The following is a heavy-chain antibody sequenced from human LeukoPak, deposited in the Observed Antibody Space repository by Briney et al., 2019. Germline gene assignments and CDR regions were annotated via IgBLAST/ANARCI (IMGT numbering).Heavy chain of an antibody. CDR3: ARPECGSTSCXTGXXXXXGXXV. J-gene: IGHJ6*02. CDR1: GFTFSSYS. Sequence: GGSLRLSCAASGFTFSSYSMNWVRQAPGKGLEWVSSISSSSSYIYYADSVKGRFTISRDNAKNSLYLQMNSLRAEDTAVYYCARPECGSTSCXTGXXXXXGXXVWXXXTXVTVS. CDR2: ISSSSSYI. D-gene: IGHD2-2*02. V-gene: IGHV3-21*01.